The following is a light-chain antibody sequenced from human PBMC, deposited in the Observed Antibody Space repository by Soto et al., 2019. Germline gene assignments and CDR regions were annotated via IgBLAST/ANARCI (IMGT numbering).Light chain of an antibody. CDR3: MQRKEFPVT. CDR1: QSVRSK. V-gene: IGKV2-40*01. Sequence: EIVLTQSPASLSVSPGERATLSCRASQSVRSKVAWYLQKPGQSPQLLIYTLSYRASGVPDRFSGSGSGTDFTLKISRVEAEDVGVYYCMQRKEFPVTFGGGTKVDIK. CDR2: TLS. J-gene: IGKJ4*01.